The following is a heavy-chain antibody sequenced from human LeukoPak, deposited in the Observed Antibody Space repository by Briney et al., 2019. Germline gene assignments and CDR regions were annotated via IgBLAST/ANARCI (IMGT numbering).Heavy chain of an antibody. CDR1: GFTFSSYA. CDR2: ISSSGSTI. J-gene: IGHJ4*02. V-gene: IGHV3-48*04. CDR3: VRGGYRGNYFAFDY. Sequence: GGSLRLSCAASGFTFSSYAMHWVRQAPGKGLEWVSYISSSGSTIYYADSVKGRFTISRDNAKNSLYLQMNSLRAEDTAVYYCVRGGYRGNYFAFDYWGQGTLVTVSS. D-gene: IGHD1-26*01.